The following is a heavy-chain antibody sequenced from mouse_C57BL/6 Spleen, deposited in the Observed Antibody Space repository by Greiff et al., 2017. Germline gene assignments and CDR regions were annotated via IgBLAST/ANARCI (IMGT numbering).Heavy chain of an antibody. CDR3: ARYYYGSSYDWYFDV. CDR1: GYAFSSSW. J-gene: IGHJ1*03. CDR2: IYPGDGDT. D-gene: IGHD1-1*01. Sequence: QVQLQQSGPELVKPGASVKISCKASGYAFSSSWMNWVKQRPGKGLEWIGRIYPGDGDTNYNGKFKGKATLTADKSSSTAYMQLSSLTSEDSAVYCCARYYYGSSYDWYFDVGGTGTTVTVSS. V-gene: IGHV1-82*01.